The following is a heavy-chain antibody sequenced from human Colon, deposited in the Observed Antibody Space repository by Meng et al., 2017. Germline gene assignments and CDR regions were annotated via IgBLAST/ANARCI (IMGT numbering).Heavy chain of an antibody. CDR2: ISSGGCTI. CDR1: GFTFSDSY. CDR3: ARLTAMITSDSAFDI. Sequence: GESLKISCAASGFTFSDSYMSWIRQAPGKGLEWISCISSGGCTIYYANSVKGRFTISRDNSKNTLYLQMSSLRLEDTAVYFCARLTAMITSDSAFDIWGQGTMVTVSS. V-gene: IGHV3-11*04. J-gene: IGHJ3*02. D-gene: IGHD5-18*01.